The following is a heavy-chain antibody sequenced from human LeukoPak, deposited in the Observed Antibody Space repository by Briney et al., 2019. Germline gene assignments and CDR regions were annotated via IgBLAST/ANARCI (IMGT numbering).Heavy chain of an antibody. Sequence: GESLKISCKGSGYSFTSYWIGWVRQIPGKGLEWMGIIYPGDSDTRYSPSFQGQVTISADKSISTAYLQWSSLKASDTAMYYCARLFTMVRGGMDVWGKGTTVTVSS. D-gene: IGHD3-10*01. CDR2: IYPGDSDT. CDR3: ARLFTMVRGGMDV. J-gene: IGHJ6*04. CDR1: GYSFTSYW. V-gene: IGHV5-51*01.